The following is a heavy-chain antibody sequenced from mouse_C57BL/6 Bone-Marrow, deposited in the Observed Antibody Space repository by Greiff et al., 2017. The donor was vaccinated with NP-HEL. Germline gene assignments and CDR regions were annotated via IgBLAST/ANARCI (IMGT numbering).Heavy chain of an antibody. Sequence: EVKLVESGGDLVKPGGSLKLSCAASGFTFSSYGMSWVRQTPDKRLEWVATISSGGSYTYYPDSVKGRFTISRDNAKNTLYLQMSSLKSEDTAMYYCARWDGYYWGQGTTLTVSS. CDR2: ISSGGSYT. D-gene: IGHD2-3*01. CDR3: ARWDGYY. CDR1: GFTFSSYG. J-gene: IGHJ2*01. V-gene: IGHV5-6*02.